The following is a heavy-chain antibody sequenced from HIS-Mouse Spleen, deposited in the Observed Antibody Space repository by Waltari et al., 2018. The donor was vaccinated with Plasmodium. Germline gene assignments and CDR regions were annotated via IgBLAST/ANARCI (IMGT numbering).Heavy chain of an antibody. CDR2: INHSGST. CDR3: ARVTSSGVYWYFDL. Sequence: QVQLQQWGAGLLKPSETLSLTCAVSGGSFSRYYWRWLRLPPGKGLEWIGEINHSGSTNYNPSLKSRVTISVDTSKNQFSLKLSSVTAADTAVYYCARVTSSGVYWYFDLWGRGTRVTVSS. J-gene: IGHJ2*01. D-gene: IGHD3-3*01. CDR1: GGSFSRYY. V-gene: IGHV4-34*01.